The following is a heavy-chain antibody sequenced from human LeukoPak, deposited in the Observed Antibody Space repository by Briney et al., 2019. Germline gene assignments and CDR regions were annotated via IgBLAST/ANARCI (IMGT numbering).Heavy chain of an antibody. V-gene: IGHV3-23*01. J-gene: IGHJ4*02. CDR1: AFSFSSYS. CDR3: ANAPSIAAAGTFDY. Sequence: GGSLRPSCAPAAFSFSSYSTSCVRHAAGKWLEWVSSISTSSGSTYYTDSGKGRFSISSDNSKNALYLQMNSLRAEETAVYYWANAPSIAAAGTFDYWGQGTLVTVSS. CDR2: ISTSSGST. D-gene: IGHD6-13*01.